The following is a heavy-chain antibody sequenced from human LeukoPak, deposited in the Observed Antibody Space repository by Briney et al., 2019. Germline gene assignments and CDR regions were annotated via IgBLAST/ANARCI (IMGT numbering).Heavy chain of an antibody. J-gene: IGHJ6*02. Sequence: ASVKVSCKASGYTFTGYYMHWVRQAPGQGLEWMGWISAYNGNTNYAQKLQGRVTMTTDTSTSTAYMELRSLRSDDTAVYYCARVTLWFGEFYGMDVWGQGTTVTVSS. CDR3: ARVTLWFGEFYGMDV. CDR2: ISAYNGNT. CDR1: GYTFTGYY. V-gene: IGHV1-18*04. D-gene: IGHD3-10*01.